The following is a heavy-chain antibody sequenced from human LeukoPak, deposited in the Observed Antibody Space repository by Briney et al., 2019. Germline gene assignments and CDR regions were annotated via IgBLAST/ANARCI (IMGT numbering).Heavy chain of an antibody. D-gene: IGHD2-21*02. J-gene: IGHJ4*02. V-gene: IGHV3-21*01. CDR2: ISSSGSYI. Sequence: GGSLRLSCAASGFTFSSYSMNWVRQAPGKGLEWVSSISSSGSYIYYGDSLKGRFTISRDNAKNSLYLQMNSLRAEDTAVYYCARDGPDWYYPHDSWGQGTLVTVSS. CDR3: ARDGPDWYYPHDS. CDR1: GFTFSSYS.